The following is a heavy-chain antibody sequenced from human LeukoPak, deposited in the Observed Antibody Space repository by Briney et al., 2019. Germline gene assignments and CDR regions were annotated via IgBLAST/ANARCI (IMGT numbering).Heavy chain of an antibody. CDR2: ISGSSSYI. V-gene: IGHV3-21*01. D-gene: IGHD1-26*01. J-gene: IGHJ3*02. CDR3: ARVFPLSVGATRGGAFDI. Sequence: GGSLRLCCAASGFTFTNYIMSWVRQAPGKGLEWVSDISGSSSYIYYADSLKGRFTISRDNARNSLFLQMNSLRAEDTAVYFCARVFPLSVGATRGGAFDIWGQGTMVAVSS. CDR1: GFTFTNYI.